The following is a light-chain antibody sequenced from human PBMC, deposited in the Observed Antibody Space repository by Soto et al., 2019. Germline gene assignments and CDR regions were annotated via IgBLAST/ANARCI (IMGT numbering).Light chain of an antibody. V-gene: IGLV2-14*01. J-gene: IGLJ1*01. CDR2: DVS. CDR1: SSDVGGYNY. CDR3: SSYTSSSTPLYV. Sequence: QSVLTPPASVSGSTGQSITISCTGTSSDVGGYNYVSWYQQHPGKAPKLMIYDVSNRPSGVSNRFSGSKSGNTASLTISGLQAEDEADYYCSSYTSSSTPLYVFGTGTKVTVL.